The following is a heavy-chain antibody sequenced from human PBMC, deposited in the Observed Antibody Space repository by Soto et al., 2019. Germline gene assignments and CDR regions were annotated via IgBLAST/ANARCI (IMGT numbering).Heavy chain of an antibody. D-gene: IGHD2-21*02. CDR1: GGSFSGYY. Sequence: SETLSLICAVYGGSFSGYYWSWIRQPPGKGLEWIGEINHSGSTNYNPSLKSRVTISVDTSKNQFSLKLSSVTAADTAVYYCAVYCGGDCYPSNYYGMDVWGQGTTVTVSS. V-gene: IGHV4-34*01. CDR3: AVYCGGDCYPSNYYGMDV. J-gene: IGHJ6*02. CDR2: INHSGST.